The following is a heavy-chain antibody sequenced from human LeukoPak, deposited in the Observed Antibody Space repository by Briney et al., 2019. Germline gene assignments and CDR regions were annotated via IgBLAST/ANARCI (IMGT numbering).Heavy chain of an antibody. CDR3: ARDHFDFWSGYSATYFDY. CDR2: INPNSGGT. D-gene: IGHD3-3*01. CDR1: GYTFTGYY. Sequence: ASVKVSFKASGYTFTGYYIHWVRQAPGQGLEWMGWINPNSGGTNYAQKFQGRVTMTRDTSISTAYMELSRLISDDTAVYYCARDHFDFWSGYSATYFDYWGQGTLVTVSS. J-gene: IGHJ4*02. V-gene: IGHV1-2*02.